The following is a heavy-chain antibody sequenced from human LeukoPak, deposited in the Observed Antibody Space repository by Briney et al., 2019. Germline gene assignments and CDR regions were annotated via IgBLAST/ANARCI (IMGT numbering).Heavy chain of an antibody. J-gene: IGHJ4*02. CDR1: GFTFRNYW. D-gene: IGHD6-13*01. CDR2: IKPDGSEK. V-gene: IGHV3-7*01. Sequence: GGSLRPSCEVSGFTFRNYWMTWVRQAPGRGLEWVANIKPDGSEKNYVDSVKGRFTISRDDAKNSLFLQMNSLRPEDTAVYFCARNDVAAAGDYWGQGTLVTVSS. CDR3: ARNDVAAAGDY.